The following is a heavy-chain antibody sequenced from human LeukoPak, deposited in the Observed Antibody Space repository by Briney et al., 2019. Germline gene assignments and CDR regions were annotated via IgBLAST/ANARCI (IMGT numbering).Heavy chain of an antibody. CDR2: INTSGGST. D-gene: IGHD5-12*01. Sequence: RASVKVSCKASGYTFTSHYIHWVRQAPGQGLEWMGRINTSGGSTANAQKFQGRVTMTRDTSASTIYMELSSLRSEDTALYYCARGGYIGNDYDGVDYWGQGTLVTVSS. J-gene: IGHJ4*02. V-gene: IGHV1-46*01. CDR1: GYTFTSHY. CDR3: ARGGYIGNDYDGVDY.